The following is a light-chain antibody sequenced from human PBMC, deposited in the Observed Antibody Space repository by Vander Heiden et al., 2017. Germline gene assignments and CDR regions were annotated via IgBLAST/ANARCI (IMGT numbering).Light chain of an antibody. CDR1: QSISAD. J-gene: IGKJ2*01. V-gene: IGKV3-11*01. CDR2: DAS. CDR3: QQRNSWPRT. Sequence: ELVLTQSRATLSLSPGERATLSCRASQSISADLAWYQQKPGQAPRLLIYDASDWATGIPARFSGSGSGTDFTLTISNLEPEDFAVYYCQQRNSWPRTFGQGTKVEI.